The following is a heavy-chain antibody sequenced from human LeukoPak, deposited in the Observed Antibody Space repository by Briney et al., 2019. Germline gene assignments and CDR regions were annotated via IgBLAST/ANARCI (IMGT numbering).Heavy chain of an antibody. CDR2: ISSSSSYI. Sequence: PGGSLRLSCAASGFTFSSYSMNWVRQAPGKGLEWVSSISSSSSYIYYADSVKGRFTISRDNAKNSLYLPMYSLRAEDTAVYYCARDIFPDQNFLVGHTIDYWGQGTLVTVSS. CDR1: GFTFSSYS. CDR3: ARDIFPDQNFLVGHTIDY. J-gene: IGHJ4*02. D-gene: IGHD2-8*02. V-gene: IGHV3-21*01.